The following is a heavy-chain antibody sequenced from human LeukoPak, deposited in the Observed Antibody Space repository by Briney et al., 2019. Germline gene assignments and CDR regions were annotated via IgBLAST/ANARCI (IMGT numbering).Heavy chain of an antibody. V-gene: IGHV4-59*01. D-gene: IGHD5-24*01. Sequence: SETLSLTCTVSGGSISSYYWSWIRQPPGKGLEWIGYIYYSGSTNYNPSLKSRVTISVDTSKNQFSLKLSSVTAADTAVYYCARRHGYNSGSWFDPWGQGTLVTVSS. J-gene: IGHJ5*02. CDR2: IYYSGST. CDR3: ARRHGYNSGSWFDP. CDR1: GGSISSYY.